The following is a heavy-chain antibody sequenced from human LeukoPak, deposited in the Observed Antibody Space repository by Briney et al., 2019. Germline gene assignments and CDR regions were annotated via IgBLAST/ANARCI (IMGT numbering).Heavy chain of an antibody. J-gene: IGHJ4*02. D-gene: IGHD3/OR15-3a*01. Sequence: PGGSLRLSCAASGFIFDDYGMSWVRQAPGKGLEWVSGINWNGGRTGYADSVKGRFITSRDNAKNSLYLQMNSLRAEDTALYYCARVLDYGYSSNDYWGQGTLVTVSS. CDR1: GFIFDDYG. V-gene: IGHV3-20*04. CDR3: ARVLDYGYSSNDY. CDR2: INWNGGRT.